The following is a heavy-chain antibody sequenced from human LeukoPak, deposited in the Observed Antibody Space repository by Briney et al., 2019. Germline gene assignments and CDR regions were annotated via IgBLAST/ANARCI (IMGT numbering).Heavy chain of an antibody. Sequence: TGGSLRLSCAASGFTLSSYSMNWVRQAPGKGLEWVSSISSTSSYIYYADSVKGRFTISRDNAKNSLCLQMNSLRAEDTAVYYCTREVAVAFDSWGQGTLVTVSS. V-gene: IGHV3-21*01. D-gene: IGHD6-19*01. CDR3: TREVAVAFDS. CDR1: GFTLSSYS. CDR2: ISSTSSYI. J-gene: IGHJ4*02.